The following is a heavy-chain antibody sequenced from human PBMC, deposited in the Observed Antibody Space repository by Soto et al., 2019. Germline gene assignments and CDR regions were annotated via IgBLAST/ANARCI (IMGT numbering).Heavy chain of an antibody. D-gene: IGHD3-9*01. CDR2: VYYSGST. CDR3: GRLEGLATISYYFDY. J-gene: IGHJ4*02. Sequence: QLQLQESGPGLVKPSETLSLTCTVSGGSVSSSSYYWGWVRQPPGKGLEWIGSVYYSGSTYYNPSLESRVTISVDKSKNQFSLKLMSLSAAETAVYDCGRLEGLATISYYFDYWGQGALVTVSS. V-gene: IGHV4-39*01. CDR1: GGSVSSSSYY.